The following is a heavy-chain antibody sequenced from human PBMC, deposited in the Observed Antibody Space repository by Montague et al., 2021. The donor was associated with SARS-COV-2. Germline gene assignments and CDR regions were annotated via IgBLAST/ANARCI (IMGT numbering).Heavy chain of an antibody. Sequence: SETLSLTCAVYGGSLSGYYWSWIRQFPGKGLEWIGEIAHTGTTKYNPSLESRVTMSIDTSKKQFSLNLTPMTAADTAVYYCARTFDVFKHDNWGQGTLVAVSS. CDR3: ARTFDVFKHDN. D-gene: IGHD3-10*02. V-gene: IGHV4-34*01. CDR2: IAHTGTT. J-gene: IGHJ4*02. CDR1: GGSLSGYY.